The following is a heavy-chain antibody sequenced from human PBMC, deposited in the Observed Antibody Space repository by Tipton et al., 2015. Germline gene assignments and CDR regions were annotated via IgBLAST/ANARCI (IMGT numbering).Heavy chain of an antibody. V-gene: IGHV4-61*01. D-gene: IGHD2-8*01. J-gene: IGHJ4*02. CDR3: ARTDALGHFDY. CDR1: GGSVSSGSYY. CDR2: ISYTETS. Sequence: TLSLTCTVSGGSVSSGSYYWSWIRQPPGKGLEWIGYISYTETSHYNASLKSRVTISVDTSKNEFSLKLSSVTAADTAVYLCARTDALGHFDYWGLGTLVTVST.